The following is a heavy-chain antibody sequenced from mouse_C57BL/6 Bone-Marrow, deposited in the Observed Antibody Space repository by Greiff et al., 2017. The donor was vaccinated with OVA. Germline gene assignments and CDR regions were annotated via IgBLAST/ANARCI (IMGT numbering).Heavy chain of an antibody. D-gene: IGHD1-1*01. V-gene: IGHV1-55*01. CDR2: IYPGSGST. CDR1: GYTFTSYW. Sequence: QVQLQQPGAELVKPGASVKMSCKASGYTFTSYWITWVKQRPGQGLEWIGDIYPGSGSTNYNEKFKSKATLTVDTSSSTAYMQLSSLTSEDSAVYYGARWSYYYGSSYDYWGQGTTLTVSS. J-gene: IGHJ2*01. CDR3: ARWSYYYGSSYDY.